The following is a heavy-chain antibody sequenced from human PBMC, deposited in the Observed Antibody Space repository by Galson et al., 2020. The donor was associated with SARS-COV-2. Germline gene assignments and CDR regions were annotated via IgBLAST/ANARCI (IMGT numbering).Heavy chain of an antibody. CDR2: ISYTGTT. D-gene: IGHD6-19*01. CDR3: ARLTSAWYFFDY. CDR1: GGSIISYY. Sequence: SETLSLTCTVSGGSIISYYWGWVRQPPGKGLEWIGYISYTGTTNYNPSLKSRVTIPVDTSKNQFSLKLSSVTAADTALYYCARLTSAWYFFDYWGRGTLVTVSS. J-gene: IGHJ4*02. V-gene: IGHV4-59*01.